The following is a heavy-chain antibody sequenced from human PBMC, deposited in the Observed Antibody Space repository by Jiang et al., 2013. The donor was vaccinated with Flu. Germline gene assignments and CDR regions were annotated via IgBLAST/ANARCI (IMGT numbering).Heavy chain of an antibody. CDR3: AKGQGYDQNYYYAMGV. D-gene: IGHD5-12*01. Sequence: QLLESGGGLVQPGGSLRLSCAASGFTFSNYAMNWVRQAPGKGLEWVSAISGSGGSTYYADSVKGRFTISRDNSKNTLYLQMNSLRAEDTAVYSCAKGQGYDQNYYYAMGVWGQGTTVTVSS. CDR2: ISGSGGST. CDR1: GFTFSNYA. J-gene: IGHJ6*02. V-gene: IGHV3-23*01.